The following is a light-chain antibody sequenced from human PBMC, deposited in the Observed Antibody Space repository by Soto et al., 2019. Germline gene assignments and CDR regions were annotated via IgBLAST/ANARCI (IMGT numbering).Light chain of an antibody. CDR2: GAS. V-gene: IGKV3-20*01. CDR3: QQYDSSWT. CDR1: QSVNSIF. Sequence: EIVLTQSPGTLSLSPGERATLSCRASQSVNSIFLAWYQQKVGQAPRLLFYGASIRATGIPDRFTGSGSGTDFTLTISRLEPEDFAVYYCQQYDSSWTFGQGTKLEMK. J-gene: IGKJ1*01.